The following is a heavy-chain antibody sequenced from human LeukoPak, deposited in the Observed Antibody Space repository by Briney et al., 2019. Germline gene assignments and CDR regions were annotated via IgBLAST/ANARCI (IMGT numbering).Heavy chain of an antibody. CDR1: GGSFSGYY. CDR3: ARAYSSSWYYFDY. V-gene: IGHV4-34*01. D-gene: IGHD6-13*01. Sequence: PPETLSLTCAVYGGSFSGYYWSWIRQPPGKGLEWIGEINHSGSTNYNPSLKSRVTISVDTSKNQFSLKLSSVTAADTAVYYCARAYSSSWYYFDYWGQGTLVTVSS. CDR2: INHSGST. J-gene: IGHJ4*02.